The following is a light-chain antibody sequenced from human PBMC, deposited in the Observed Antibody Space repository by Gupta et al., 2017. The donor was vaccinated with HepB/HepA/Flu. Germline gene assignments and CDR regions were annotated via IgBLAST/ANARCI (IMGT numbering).Light chain of an antibody. J-gene: IGKJ1*01. CDR1: QGISNY. Sequence: DIQMTQSPSSLSASVGDRVTITCRASQGISNYLAWYQQKPGKVPKLLIYAASTLQSGVPSRFSGSGSGTDFTLTISRLQPEDVATYYCQKYDSAQTFGHGTKVEIK. CDR3: QKYDSAQT. V-gene: IGKV1-27*01. CDR2: AAS.